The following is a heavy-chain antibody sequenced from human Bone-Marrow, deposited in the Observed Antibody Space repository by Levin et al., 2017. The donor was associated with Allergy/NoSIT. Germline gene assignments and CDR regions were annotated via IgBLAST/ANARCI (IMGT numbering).Heavy chain of an antibody. CDR2: TTNKANIYTT. J-gene: IGHJ4*02. CDR1: GFSFNDHS. D-gene: IGHD6-19*01. CDR3: AREGDSSAYYIDFDY. Sequence: GESLKISCAASGFSFNDHSMNWVRQAPGKGLEWVGRTTNKANIYTTEYAASVKGRFTISRDDSRSSLFLQMNSLQTEDTAVYYCAREGDSSAYYIDFDYWGQGTLVTVSS. V-gene: IGHV3-72*01.